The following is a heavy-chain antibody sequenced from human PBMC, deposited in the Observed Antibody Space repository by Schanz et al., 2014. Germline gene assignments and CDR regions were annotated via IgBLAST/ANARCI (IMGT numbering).Heavy chain of an antibody. CDR2: VSASGGGP. J-gene: IGHJ4*02. Sequence: EVQLLESGGGLVQPGGSLRLSCIGSGFTFRSYALGWVRQAPGKGLEWVSLVSASGGGPFYADSVKGRFTISRDNSRNTVYLQMSSLRAEDTAVYYCAKELRPGTERPRGNFDYWGQGTLVTVSS. CDR3: AKELRPGTERPRGNFDY. V-gene: IGHV3-23*01. D-gene: IGHD6-13*01. CDR1: GFTFRSYA.